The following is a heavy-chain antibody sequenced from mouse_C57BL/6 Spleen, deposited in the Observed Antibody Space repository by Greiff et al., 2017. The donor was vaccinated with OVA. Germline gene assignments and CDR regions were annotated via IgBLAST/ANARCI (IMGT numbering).Heavy chain of an antibody. CDR1: GYTFTSYG. CDR3: ARQELGRGDYFDY. V-gene: IGHV1-58*01. D-gene: IGHD4-1*01. Sequence: EVHVKQPGAELVRPGSSVKMSCKASGYTFTSYGIHWVKQRPGQGLEWIGYIYTGDGYTEYNEKFKGKATLTSDTSSSTAYMQLSSLTSEDSEVYAWARQELGRGDYFDYWGQGTTLTVSS. J-gene: IGHJ2*01. CDR2: IYTGDGYT.